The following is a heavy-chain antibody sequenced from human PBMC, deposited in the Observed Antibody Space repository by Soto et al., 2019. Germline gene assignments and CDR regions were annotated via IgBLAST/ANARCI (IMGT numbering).Heavy chain of an antibody. J-gene: IGHJ3*02. Sequence: GGSLRLSCAASGFTFSDYYMSWIRQAPGKGLEWVSYISSSGSTIYYADSVRGRFSISTDSSKNALYLQMNSLRAEDSAVYYCVREPRYCSGGSCSIMGDAFDIWGQGTMVTVSS. CDR1: GFTFSDYY. V-gene: IGHV3-11*04. D-gene: IGHD2-15*01. CDR2: ISSSGSTI. CDR3: VREPRYCSGGSCSIMGDAFDI.